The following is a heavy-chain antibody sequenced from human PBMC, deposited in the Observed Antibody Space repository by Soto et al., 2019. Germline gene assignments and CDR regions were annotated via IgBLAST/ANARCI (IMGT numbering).Heavy chain of an antibody. CDR2: INPNSGGT. V-gene: IGHV1-2*04. CDR3: ARERRPGIAAAGTSDAFDI. J-gene: IGHJ3*02. Sequence: ASVKVSCKASGYTFTGYYMHWVRRAPGQGLEWMGWINPNSGGTNYAQKFQGWVTMTRDTSISTAYMELSRLGSDDTAVYYCARERRPGIAAAGTSDAFDIWGQGTMVTVSS. D-gene: IGHD6-13*01. CDR1: GYTFTGYY.